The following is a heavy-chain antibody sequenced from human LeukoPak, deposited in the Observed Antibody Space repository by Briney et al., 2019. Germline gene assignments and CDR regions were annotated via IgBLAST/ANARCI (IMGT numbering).Heavy chain of an antibody. Sequence: GGSLRLSCAASGFTVSSNYMSWVRQAPGKGLEWVSVIYSGGSTYYADSVKGRFTIPRDNSKNTLYLQMNSLRAEDTAVYYCAREWKKTGAFDHWGQGTLVTVSS. D-gene: IGHD1-1*01. J-gene: IGHJ4*02. CDR1: GFTVSSNY. CDR2: IYSGGST. V-gene: IGHV3-53*01. CDR3: AREWKKTGAFDH.